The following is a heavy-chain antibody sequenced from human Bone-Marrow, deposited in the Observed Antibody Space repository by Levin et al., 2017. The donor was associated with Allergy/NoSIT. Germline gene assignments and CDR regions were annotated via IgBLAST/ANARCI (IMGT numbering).Heavy chain of an antibody. CDR1: GESVPSNSAA. V-gene: IGHV6-1*01. J-gene: IGHJ5*02. Sequence: ASETLSLTCAISGESVPSNSAAWNWIRQSPSRGLEWLGRTYYRSKWYNEYAASVKSRITINPDTSKNQFSLQLNSVTSEDTAVYYCARQRTTTSSFDPWAQGTLVTVSS. CDR3: ARQRTTTSSFDP. D-gene: IGHD1-1*01. CDR2: TYYRSKWYN.